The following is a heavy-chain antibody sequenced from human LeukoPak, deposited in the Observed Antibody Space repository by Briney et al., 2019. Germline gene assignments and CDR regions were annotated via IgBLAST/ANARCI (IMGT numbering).Heavy chain of an antibody. CDR1: GGSISSSSYY. CDR2: IYYSGST. CDR3: ARAGLAVAVDY. V-gene: IGHV4-39*07. D-gene: IGHD6-19*01. Sequence: SETLSLTCTVSGGSISSSSYYWGWIRQPPGKGLEWIGSIYYSGSTYYNPSLKSRVTISVDTSKNQFSLKLSSVTAADTAVYYCARAGLAVAVDYWGQGILVTVSS. J-gene: IGHJ4*01.